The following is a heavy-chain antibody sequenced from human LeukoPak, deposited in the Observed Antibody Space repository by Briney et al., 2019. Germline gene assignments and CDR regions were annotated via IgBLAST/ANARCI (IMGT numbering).Heavy chain of an antibody. V-gene: IGHV4-39*01. CDR1: GGSISSYY. J-gene: IGHJ3*02. Sequence: SETLSLTCTVSGGSISSYYWGWIRQPPGKGLEWIGSIYYSGSTYYNPSLKSRVTISVDTSKNQFSLKLSSVTAADTAVYYCARALRGDFWSGYFAFDIWGQGTMVTVSS. CDR3: ARALRGDFWSGYFAFDI. D-gene: IGHD3-3*01. CDR2: IYYSGST.